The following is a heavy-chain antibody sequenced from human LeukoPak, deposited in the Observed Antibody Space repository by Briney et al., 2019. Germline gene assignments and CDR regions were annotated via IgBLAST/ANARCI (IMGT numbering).Heavy chain of an antibody. CDR1: GGSFSGYY. CDR2: ISHSGST. J-gene: IGHJ4*02. CDR3: ARKRGYCSGGSCSAAYYFDY. D-gene: IGHD2-15*01. Sequence: SETLSLTCAVYGGSFSGYYWSWIRQPPGKGLEWIGEISHSGSTNYNPSLKSRVTISVDTSKDQFSLKLSSVTAADTAVYYCARKRGYCSGGSCSAAYYFDYWGQGTLVTVSS. V-gene: IGHV4-34*01.